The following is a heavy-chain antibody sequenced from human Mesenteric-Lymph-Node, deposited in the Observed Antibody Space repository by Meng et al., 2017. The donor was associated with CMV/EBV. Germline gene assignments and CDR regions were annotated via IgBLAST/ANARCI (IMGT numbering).Heavy chain of an antibody. CDR1: GGPINSYY. J-gene: IGHJ6*02. CDR2: ISSSSSYI. V-gene: IGHV3-21*01. CDR3: ARGDQGSPYGMDV. Sequence: LSLTCTVSGGPINSYYWSWVRQAPGKGLEWVSSISSSSSYIYYADSVKGRFTISRDNAKNSLYLQMNNLRAEDTAVYYCARGDQGSPYGMDVWGQGTTVTVSS. D-gene: IGHD3-10*01.